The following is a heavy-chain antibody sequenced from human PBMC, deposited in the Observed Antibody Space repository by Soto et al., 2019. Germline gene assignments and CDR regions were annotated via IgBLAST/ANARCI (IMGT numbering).Heavy chain of an antibody. CDR2: IYYSGST. CDR1: GGSISSSSYY. V-gene: IGHV4-39*01. J-gene: IGHJ6*02. Sequence: PSETLSLTCTVSGGSISSSSYYWGWIRQPPGKGLEWIGSIYYSGSTYYNPSLKSRVTISVDTSKNQFSLKLSSVTAADMAVYYCARHELTTVNSYYYYYYGMDVWGQGTTVTVSS. D-gene: IGHD4-4*01. CDR3: ARHELTTVNSYYYYYYGMDV.